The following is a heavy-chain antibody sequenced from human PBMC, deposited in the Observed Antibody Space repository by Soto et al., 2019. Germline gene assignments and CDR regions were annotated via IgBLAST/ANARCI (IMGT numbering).Heavy chain of an antibody. Sequence: QVQLQESGPGLVKPSQTLSLTCTVSGGSISSGGYYCSWIRQHPGKGLEWIGYIYYSGSTDYNPSLKSGSTITVDTNKNQFSLKLSSVTAADTAVYYCARGGRRSPGMDVWGQGTTVTVSS. CDR1: GGSISSGGYY. V-gene: IGHV4-31*03. CDR3: ARGGRRSPGMDV. CDR2: IYYSGST. J-gene: IGHJ6*02.